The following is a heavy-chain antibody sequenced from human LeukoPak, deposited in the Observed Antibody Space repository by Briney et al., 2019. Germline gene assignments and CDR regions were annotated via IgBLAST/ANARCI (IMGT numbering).Heavy chain of an antibody. D-gene: IGHD3-3*01. V-gene: IGHV3-23*01. J-gene: IGHJ4*02. CDR3: AKDPDFWSGYLIY. Sequence: PGGSLRLYCAASGFTFSSYAMSWVRQAPGKGLERVSAISGSGGSTYYADSVKGRFTISRDNSKNTLDLQMNSLRAEDTAVYYCAKDPDFWSGYLIYWGQGTLVTVSS. CDR1: GFTFSSYA. CDR2: ISGSGGST.